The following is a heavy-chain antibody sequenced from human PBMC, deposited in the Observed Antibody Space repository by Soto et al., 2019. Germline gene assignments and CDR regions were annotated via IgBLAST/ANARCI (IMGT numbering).Heavy chain of an antibody. CDR1: GYTFTSYG. J-gene: IGHJ6*03. V-gene: IGHV1-18*01. CDR2: ISAYNGNT. Sequence: ASVKVSCKASGYTFTSYGISWVRQAPGQGLEWMGWISAYNGNTNYAQKLQGRVTMTTDTSTSTAYVELRSLRSDDTAVYYCARTVTYYDFWSGYEENYYYMDVWGKGTTVTVSS. CDR3: ARTVTYYDFWSGYEENYYYMDV. D-gene: IGHD3-3*01.